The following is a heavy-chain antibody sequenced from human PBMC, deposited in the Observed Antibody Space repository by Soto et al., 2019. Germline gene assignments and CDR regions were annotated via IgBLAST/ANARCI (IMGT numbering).Heavy chain of an antibody. V-gene: IGHV3-30-3*01. CDR2: ISYDGTNK. Sequence: QVQLVESGGGVVQPGRSLRLSCEASGFPFSGYAMHWVRQAPGKGLEWVTTISYDGTNKYSADSVKGRFTISRDNLNNMLFLEMKSLRAEDTAVYHCTRGLTWNTGTYIYHYGMDVWGQGTTVTVSS. D-gene: IGHD1-26*01. CDR3: TRGLTWNTGTYIYHYGMDV. J-gene: IGHJ6*02. CDR1: GFPFSGYA.